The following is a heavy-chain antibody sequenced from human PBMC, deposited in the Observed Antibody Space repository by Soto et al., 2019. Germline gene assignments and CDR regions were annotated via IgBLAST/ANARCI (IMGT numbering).Heavy chain of an antibody. V-gene: IGHV4-34*01. Sequence: NPSETLSLTCAVYGGSFSGYYWSWIRQPPGKGLEWIGEINHSGSTNYNPSLKSRVTISVDTSKNQFSLKLSSVTAADTAVYYCARNEAVAARRGRVDYWGQGTLVTVSS. D-gene: IGHD6-6*01. J-gene: IGHJ4*02. CDR1: GGSFSGYY. CDR2: INHSGST. CDR3: ARNEAVAARRGRVDY.